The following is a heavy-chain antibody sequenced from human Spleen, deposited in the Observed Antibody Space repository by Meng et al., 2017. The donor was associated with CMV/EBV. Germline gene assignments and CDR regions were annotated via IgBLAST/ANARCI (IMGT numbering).Heavy chain of an antibody. J-gene: IGHJ4*02. D-gene: IGHD6-6*01. V-gene: IGHV1-2*02. Sequence: ASVKVSCKTSGYTFSGYYMYWVRQAPGQGLEWMGWINPNSGDTKYAQKFQGRVTMTTDTSISTAYMEVSRLRSDDTAVYYCARRNQLQLLDYWGQGTLVTVSS. CDR1: GYTFSGYY. CDR3: ARRNQLQLLDY. CDR2: INPNSGDT.